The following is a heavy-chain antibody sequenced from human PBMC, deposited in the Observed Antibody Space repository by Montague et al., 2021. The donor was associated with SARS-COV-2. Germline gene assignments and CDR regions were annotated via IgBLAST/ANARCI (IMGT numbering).Heavy chain of an antibody. Sequence: SLRFSCAASGFTFSNYWLSWVRQAPGMGLEWVANIKQDGSEIYYLDSVKGRFTISRDNSKNSLSLQMNSLGAEDTALYFCARVSEGESNNSQYRAFDIWGQGTMVTVSS. CDR1: GFTFSNYW. J-gene: IGHJ3*02. V-gene: IGHV3-7*01. D-gene: IGHD1-1*01. CDR2: IKQDGSEI. CDR3: ARVSEGESNNSQYRAFDI.